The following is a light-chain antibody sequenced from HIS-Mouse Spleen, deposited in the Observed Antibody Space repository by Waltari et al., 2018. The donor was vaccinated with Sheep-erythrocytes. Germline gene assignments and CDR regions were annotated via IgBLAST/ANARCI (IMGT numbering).Light chain of an antibody. V-gene: IGKV2-28*01. CDR2: WGS. J-gene: IGKJ1*01. CDR3: MQALQTPWT. CDR1: QSLLHSNVYKY. Sequence: DIVMTQSPLSLPVTPGEPAPIPCRSSQSLLHSNVYKYLVWYLEKPGQSPQLLIYWGSNRASGVPDRFSGSGSGTDFTLKISRVEAEDVGVYYCMQALQTPWTFGQGTKVEIK.